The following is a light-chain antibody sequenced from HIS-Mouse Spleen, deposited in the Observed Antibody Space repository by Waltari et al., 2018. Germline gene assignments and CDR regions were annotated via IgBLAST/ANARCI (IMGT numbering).Light chain of an antibody. Sequence: QSALTQPASVSGSPGPSITISCTGTSSDVGSYNLVSWYQQHPGKAPKLMIYEGSKRPSGVFNRCSGSKSGNTASLTISGLQAEDEADYYCCSYAGSSTFEVFGGGTKLTVL. CDR3: CSYAGSSTFEV. CDR2: EGS. V-gene: IGLV2-23*03. J-gene: IGLJ2*01. CDR1: SSDVGSYNL.